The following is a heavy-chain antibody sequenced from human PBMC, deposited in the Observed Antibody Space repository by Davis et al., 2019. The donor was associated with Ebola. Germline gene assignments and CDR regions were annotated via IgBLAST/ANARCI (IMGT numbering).Heavy chain of an antibody. J-gene: IGHJ6*03. CDR3: ARIPNNYDFWSGYRRDYYMDV. D-gene: IGHD3-3*01. Sequence: PSETLSLTCAVSGGSISSSNWWSWVRQPPGKGLEWIGEIYHSGSTNYNPSLKSRVTISVDKSKNQFSLKLSSVTAADTAVYYCARIPNNYDFWSGYRRDYYMDVWGKGTTVTVSS. CDR2: IYHSGST. V-gene: IGHV4-4*02. CDR1: GGSISSSNW.